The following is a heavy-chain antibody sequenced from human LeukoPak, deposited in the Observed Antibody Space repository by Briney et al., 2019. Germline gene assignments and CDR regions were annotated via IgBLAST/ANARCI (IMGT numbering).Heavy chain of an antibody. V-gene: IGHV4-61*02. CDR1: GGSISSGSYY. J-gene: IGHJ6*03. CDR2: IYNSGTT. D-gene: IGHD2-8*01. Sequence: SQTLSLTCTVSGGSISSGSYYWSWIRQPAGKGLEWIGRIYNSGTTNYNPSLKSRVTILVDTSKNLFSLKLPSVTAADTAVYYCARENGVCYTAVCNYYYYYMDVWGKGTTVTVSS. CDR3: ARENGVCYTAVCNYYYYYMDV.